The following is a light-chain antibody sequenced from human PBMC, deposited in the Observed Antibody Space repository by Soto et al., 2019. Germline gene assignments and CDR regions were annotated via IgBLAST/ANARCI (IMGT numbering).Light chain of an antibody. CDR1: QSISSW. Sequence: DIQMTQSPSTLSASVGDRVTITCRASQSISSWLAWYQQKPGKAPKLLIYKASSLESGVPSRFSGSGSGTEFTLTISSLQPDDFATSYCQQYNSYWTFGPGTKVEIK. J-gene: IGKJ1*01. V-gene: IGKV1-5*03. CDR3: QQYNSYWT. CDR2: KAS.